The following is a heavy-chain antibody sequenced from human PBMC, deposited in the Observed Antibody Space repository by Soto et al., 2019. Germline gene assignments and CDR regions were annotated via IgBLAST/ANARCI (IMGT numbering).Heavy chain of an antibody. V-gene: IGHV3-33*01. Sequence: QVQLVESGGGVVQPGRSLRLSCAASGFTFSSYGMHWVRQAPGKGLEWVAVIWYDGSNKYYGDSVKGRFTISRDNSKNTLYLQMNSLRAEDTAVYYCARERYVDWLLYPSNGMDVWGQGTTVTVSS. J-gene: IGHJ6*02. CDR2: IWYDGSNK. D-gene: IGHD3-9*01. CDR1: GFTFSSYG. CDR3: ARERYVDWLLYPSNGMDV.